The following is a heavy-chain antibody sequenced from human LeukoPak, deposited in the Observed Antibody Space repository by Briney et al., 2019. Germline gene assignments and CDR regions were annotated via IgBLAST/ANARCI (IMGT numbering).Heavy chain of an antibody. V-gene: IGHV4-4*02. CDR3: AREFVGYYDSSGYYYPRDYYYMDV. D-gene: IGHD3-22*01. J-gene: IGHJ6*03. Sequence: SGTLSLTCAVSGGSISSSNWWSWVRQPPGKGLEWIGEIYHSGSTNYDPSLKSRVTISVDKSKNQFSLKLSSVTAADTAVYYCAREFVGYYDSSGYYYPRDYYYMDVWGKGTTVTVSS. CDR1: GGSISSSNW. CDR2: IYHSGST.